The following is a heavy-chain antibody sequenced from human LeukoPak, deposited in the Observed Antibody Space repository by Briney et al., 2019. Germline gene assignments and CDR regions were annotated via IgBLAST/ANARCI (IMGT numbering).Heavy chain of an antibody. D-gene: IGHD5-18*01. CDR3: ARDLGGYSYGYPPLDY. V-gene: IGHV3-23*01. Sequence: GGSLRLSCAASGFTFSSYAMSWVRQAPGKGLEWVSAISGSGGSTYYADSVKGRFTISRDNSKNTLYLQMNSLRAEDTAVYYCARDLGGYSYGYPPLDYWGQGTLVTVSS. CDR1: GFTFSSYA. J-gene: IGHJ4*02. CDR2: ISGSGGST.